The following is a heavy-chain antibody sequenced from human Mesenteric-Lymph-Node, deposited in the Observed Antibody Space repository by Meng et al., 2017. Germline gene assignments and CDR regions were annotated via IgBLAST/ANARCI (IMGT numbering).Heavy chain of an antibody. V-gene: IGHV4-59*01. D-gene: IGHD6-19*01. CDR1: GGSISSYY. J-gene: IGHJ4*02. CDR3: ARTGSGWSHVDY. Sequence: GSLRLSCTVSGGSISSYYWSWIRQPPGKGLEWIGYIYYSGNTHYNPSLKSRVTMSIDTSKNQFSLRLSSVTAADTAVYYWARTGSGWSHVDYWGQGTLVTVSS. CDR2: IYYSGNT.